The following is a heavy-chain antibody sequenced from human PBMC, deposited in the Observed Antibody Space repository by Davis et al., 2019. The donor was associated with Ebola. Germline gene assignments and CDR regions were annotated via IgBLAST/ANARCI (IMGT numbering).Heavy chain of an antibody. CDR2: INSRSSHI. CDR1: GFTFSSYS. V-gene: IGHV3-21*05. D-gene: IGHD1-7*01. Sequence: GESLKISCAASGFTFSSYSMNWVRQAPGKGLEWIAYINSRSSHIYYADSVKGRFTISRDNARNSLHLQMNSLRAEDTARYYCARDWRSLELRGHYFDSWGQGTLVTVSS. CDR3: ARDWRSLELRGHYFDS. J-gene: IGHJ4*02.